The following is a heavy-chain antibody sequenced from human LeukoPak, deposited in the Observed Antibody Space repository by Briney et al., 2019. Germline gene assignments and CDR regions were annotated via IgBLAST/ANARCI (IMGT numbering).Heavy chain of an antibody. CDR2: ISSSSSYI. J-gene: IGHJ3*02. Sequence: GGSPRLSCAASGFTLSSYSMNWVRQAPGKGLEWVSSISSSSSYIYYADSVKGRFTISRDNAKNSLYLQMNSLRAEDTAVYYCARDRASGYSLDAFDIWGQGTMVTVSS. CDR1: GFTLSSYS. CDR3: ARDRASGYSLDAFDI. V-gene: IGHV3-21*01. D-gene: IGHD3-3*01.